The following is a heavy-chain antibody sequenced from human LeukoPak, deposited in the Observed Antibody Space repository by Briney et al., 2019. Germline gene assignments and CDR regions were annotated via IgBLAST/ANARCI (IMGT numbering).Heavy chain of an antibody. J-gene: IGHJ6*02. CDR1: GFSFTGYY. D-gene: IGHD2-15*01. Sequence: GASMKVSCKASGFSFTGYYMHWVRQAPGQGLEWMGCINPNSGGTNYAQKFQGRVTMTRDTSISTAYMELSRLRSDDTAVYYCASDLSGEVCQRYCSGGSCYWTYYYGMDVWGQGTTVTVSS. CDR3: ASDLSGEVCQRYCSGGSCYWTYYYGMDV. V-gene: IGHV1-2*02. CDR2: INPNSGGT.